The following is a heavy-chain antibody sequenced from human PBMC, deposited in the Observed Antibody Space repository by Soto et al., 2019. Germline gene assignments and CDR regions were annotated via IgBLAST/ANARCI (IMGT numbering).Heavy chain of an antibody. Sequence: QLQLQESGPGLVKPSETLSLTCTVSGGSISSSSYYWGWIRQPPGKGLEWIGSIYYSGSTYYNPSLKSRVTISVDTSKNQFSLKLSSVTAADTAVYYCAGGVMITFEGVIVIGAFDIWGQGTMVTVSS. CDR1: GGSISSSSYY. D-gene: IGHD3-16*02. V-gene: IGHV4-39*01. J-gene: IGHJ3*02. CDR2: IYYSGST. CDR3: AGGVMITFEGVIVIGAFDI.